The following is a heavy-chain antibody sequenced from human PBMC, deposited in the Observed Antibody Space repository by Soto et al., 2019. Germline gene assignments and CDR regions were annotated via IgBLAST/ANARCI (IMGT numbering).Heavy chain of an antibody. CDR2: ISSSSSTI. Sequence: GGSLRLSCAASGFTFSSYSMNWVRQAPGKGLEWVSYISSSSSTIYYADSVKGRFTISRDNAKNSLYLQMNSLRAEDTAVYYCASPARPYSGYDSPFDYWGQGTLVTVSS. CDR1: GFTFSSYS. D-gene: IGHD5-12*01. J-gene: IGHJ4*02. V-gene: IGHV3-48*01. CDR3: ASPARPYSGYDSPFDY.